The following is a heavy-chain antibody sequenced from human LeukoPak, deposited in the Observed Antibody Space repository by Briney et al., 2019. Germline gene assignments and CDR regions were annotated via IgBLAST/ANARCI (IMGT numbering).Heavy chain of an antibody. D-gene: IGHD1-26*01. V-gene: IGHV4-30-2*01. Sequence: SQTLSLTCTVSGGSISSGGYYWSWIRQPPGKGLEWIGYIYHSGSTYYNPSLKSRVTISVDRSKNQFSLKLSSVTAADTAVFYCARRRRSNEDWGQGTLVTVSS. CDR3: ARRRRSNED. CDR2: IYHSGST. CDR1: GGSISSGGYY. J-gene: IGHJ4*02.